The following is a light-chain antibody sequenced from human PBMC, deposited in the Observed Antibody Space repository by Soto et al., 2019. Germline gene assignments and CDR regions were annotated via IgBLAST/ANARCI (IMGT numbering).Light chain of an antibody. CDR3: QQYGSSPENT. CDR2: GAS. CDR1: QSVSDNY. V-gene: IGKV3-20*01. J-gene: IGKJ2*01. Sequence: EIVLTHSPGTLSLSPGERATLSCRASQSVSDNYLAWFQQKPGQAPRLLIYGASNRATGISDRFSGSGSGTDFTLTISRLEPEDFAVYYCQQYGSSPENTFGQGTKLEI.